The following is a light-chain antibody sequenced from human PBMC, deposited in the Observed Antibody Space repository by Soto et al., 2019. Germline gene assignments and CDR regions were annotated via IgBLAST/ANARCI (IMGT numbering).Light chain of an antibody. CDR3: QQVDSYPRT. Sequence: LTQSPATLSASVGDRVTVTCRASQGIGTYLFWYQQKSGKAPTVLIYASSTLQTGVPSRFSGSGSGTDFSLTISSLHPEDVATYYCQQVDSYPRTFGQGTKVDIK. CDR1: QGIGTY. CDR2: ASS. V-gene: IGKV1-9*01. J-gene: IGKJ1*01.